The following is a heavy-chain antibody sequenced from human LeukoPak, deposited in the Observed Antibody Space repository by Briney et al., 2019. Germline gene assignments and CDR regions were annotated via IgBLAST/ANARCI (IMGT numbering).Heavy chain of an antibody. J-gene: IGHJ6*03. CDR3: AKCIVATNYYYYYMDV. V-gene: IGHV3-30*18. CDR1: GFTFSSYG. D-gene: IGHD5-12*01. CDR2: ISYDGSNK. Sequence: PGGSMRLSCAASGFTFSSYGMHWVRQAPGKGLEWVAVISYDGSNKYYANSVKGRFTISRDNSKNTPYLQMNSLRAEDTAVYYCAKCIVATNYYYYYMDVWGKGTTVTVSS.